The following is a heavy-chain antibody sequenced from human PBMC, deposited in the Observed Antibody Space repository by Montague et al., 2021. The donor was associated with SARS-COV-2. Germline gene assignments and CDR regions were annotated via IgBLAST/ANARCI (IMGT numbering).Heavy chain of an antibody. V-gene: IGHV4-39*01. CDR1: GDSISSYSYY. Sequence: SETLSLTCTVSGDSISSYSYYWAWIRQSPGKGLEWIGSIYFSGSTFYNPSLKSRVTISVDKSNNQFSLELSSVTVADTAVYFCARHGPPTMPFYYQYGLDVWGQGTTVTVSS. CDR3: ARHGPPTMPFYYQYGLDV. J-gene: IGHJ6*02. D-gene: IGHD5-12*01. CDR2: IYFSGST.